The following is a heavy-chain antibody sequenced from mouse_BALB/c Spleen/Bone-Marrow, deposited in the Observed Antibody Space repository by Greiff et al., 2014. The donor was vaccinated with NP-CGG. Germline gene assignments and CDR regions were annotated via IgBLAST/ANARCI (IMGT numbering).Heavy chain of an antibody. CDR1: GYTFTGYW. V-gene: IGHV1-61*01. CDR3: VRKYGKGGDY. CDR2: IDPSDSET. Sequence: QVQLQQSGAELVRPGASVKLSCKASGYTFTGYWMNWVKQRPGQGLEWIGMIDPSDSETHYNEMFKDKATLTVDKSSSTVYMQFSGPTSEDSAVYYCVRKYGKGGDYWGQGTTLTVSS. J-gene: IGHJ2*01. D-gene: IGHD2-10*02.